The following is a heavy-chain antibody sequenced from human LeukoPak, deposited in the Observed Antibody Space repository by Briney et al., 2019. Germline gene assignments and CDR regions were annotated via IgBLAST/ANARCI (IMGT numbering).Heavy chain of an antibody. CDR1: GFSFSTYE. CDR2: ISSSGSTL. V-gene: IGHV3-48*03. J-gene: IGHJ4*02. D-gene: IGHD6-19*01. Sequence: SGGSLRLSCAASGFSFSTYEMHWVRQAPGKGLEGVSDISSSGSTLYYADSVKGRFTTSRDNANNYLYLQMHSLRAEDTAVYYCSLLAVASPQDYWGQGTLVTVSS. CDR3: SLLAVASPQDY.